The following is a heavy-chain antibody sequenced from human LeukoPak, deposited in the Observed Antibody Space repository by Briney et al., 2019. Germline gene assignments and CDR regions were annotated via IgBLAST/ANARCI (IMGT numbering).Heavy chain of an antibody. CDR1: GFIFTNYA. Sequence: PGGSLRLSCAASGFIFTNYALTWVRQAPGEGLEWLSAISGSGGSTYYADSVKGRFTISRDNSKNTVYLQMNSLRADDTAVYYCAKRRRDGYNSDIDYWGQGTLVTVSS. CDR2: ISGSGGST. J-gene: IGHJ4*02. V-gene: IGHV3-23*01. D-gene: IGHD5-24*01. CDR3: AKRRRDGYNSDIDY.